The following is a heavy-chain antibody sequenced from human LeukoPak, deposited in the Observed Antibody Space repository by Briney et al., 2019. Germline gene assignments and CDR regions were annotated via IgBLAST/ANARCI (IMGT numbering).Heavy chain of an antibody. Sequence: GGSLRLSCAASGFTFSSYGMHWVRQAPGKGLEWVAVISYDGSNKYYADSVKGRFTISRDNSKNTLYLQMNSLRAEDTAVYYCDPIWFGELDSGYWGQGTLVTVS. J-gene: IGHJ4*02. CDR1: GFTFSSYG. CDR2: ISYDGSNK. V-gene: IGHV3-30*03. D-gene: IGHD3-10*01. CDR3: DPIWFGELDSGY.